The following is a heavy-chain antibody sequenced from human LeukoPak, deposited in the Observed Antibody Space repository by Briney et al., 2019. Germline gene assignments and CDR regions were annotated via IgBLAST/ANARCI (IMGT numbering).Heavy chain of an antibody. J-gene: IGHJ3*02. CDR2: IYYSGST. V-gene: IGHV4-31*03. Sequence: SETLSLTCTVSGGSISSGGYYWSWIRQHPGKGLEWIGYIYYSGSTYYNPSLKSRVTISVDTSKNQFSLKLSSVTAADTAVYYCARGGREDYYGSGSPLRAFDIWGQGTMVTVSS. CDR1: GGSISSGGYY. D-gene: IGHD3-10*01. CDR3: ARGGREDYYGSGSPLRAFDI.